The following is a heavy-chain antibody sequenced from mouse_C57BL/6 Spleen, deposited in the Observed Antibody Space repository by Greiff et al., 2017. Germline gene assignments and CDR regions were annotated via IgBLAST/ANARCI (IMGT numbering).Heavy chain of an antibody. CDR2: IRNKANNHAT. D-gene: IGHD4-1*01. CDR1: GFTFSDAW. V-gene: IGHV6-6*01. J-gene: IGHJ1*03. Sequence: EVMLLESGGGLVQPGGSMKLSCAASGFTFSDAWMDWVRQSPEKGLEWVAEIRNKANNHATYYAESVKGRFTISRDDSKSSVYLQIISLRAEDTEIYGSTWANRELWYFDVWGTGTTVT. CDR3: TWANRELWYFDV.